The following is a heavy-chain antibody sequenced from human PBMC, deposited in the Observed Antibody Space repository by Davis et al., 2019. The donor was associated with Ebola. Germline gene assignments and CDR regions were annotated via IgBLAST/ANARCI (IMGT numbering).Heavy chain of an antibody. CDR2: INRNSGGT. Sequence: ASVKVSCKASGYTFTGYYMQWVRQAPGQGLEWMGWINRNSGGTNYAQKFQGRVTMTRDKSTSTVYMELRRLRSEDTAVYYWARDRDSSGWSALDYWVQGTLVTVSS. J-gene: IGHJ4*02. V-gene: IGHV1-2*02. CDR3: ARDRDSSGWSALDY. CDR1: GYTFTGYY. D-gene: IGHD6-19*01.